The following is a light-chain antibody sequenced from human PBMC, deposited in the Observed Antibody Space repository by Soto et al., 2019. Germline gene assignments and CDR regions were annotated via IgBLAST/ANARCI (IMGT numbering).Light chain of an antibody. CDR3: SSYTSSSTRV. Sequence: QSALTQPASVSGSPGQSITISCTGTSSDVGGYNYVSWYQQHPDKAPKLMIYEVSNWPSGVSNRFSGSKSGNTASLTISGLQAEDEADYYCSSYTSSSTRVFGTGTKLTVL. J-gene: IGLJ1*01. CDR1: SSDVGGYNY. V-gene: IGLV2-14*01. CDR2: EVS.